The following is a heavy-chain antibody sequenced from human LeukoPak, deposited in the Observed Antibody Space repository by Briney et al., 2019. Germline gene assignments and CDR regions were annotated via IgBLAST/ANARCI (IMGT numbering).Heavy chain of an antibody. J-gene: IGHJ4*02. CDR2: IYPGDSDT. CDR3: ARLMDYYGSGSYHPYYFDY. D-gene: IGHD3-10*01. CDR1: GYSFTSYW. Sequence: GESLKISCKGSGYSFTSYWIGWVRQMPGKGLEWMGIIYPGDSDTRYSPSFQGQVTISADKSISTAYLQWSSLKASDTAMYYCARLMDYYGSGSYHPYYFDYWGQGTLVTVSS. V-gene: IGHV5-51*01.